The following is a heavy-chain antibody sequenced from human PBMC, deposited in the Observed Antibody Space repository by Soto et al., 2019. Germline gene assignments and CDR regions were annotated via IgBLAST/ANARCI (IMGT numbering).Heavy chain of an antibody. CDR3: ARDLDYYGMDV. J-gene: IGHJ6*02. CDR2: IYYSGST. Sequence: QVQLQESGPGLVKPSETLSLTCTVSGGSISSYYWSWIRQPPGKGLEWIGYIYYSGSTNYNPSLKSXXTXSXVTSKNQFSLKLSSVTAADTAVYYCARDLDYYGMDVWGQGTTVTVSS. CDR1: GGSISSYY. V-gene: IGHV4-59*01.